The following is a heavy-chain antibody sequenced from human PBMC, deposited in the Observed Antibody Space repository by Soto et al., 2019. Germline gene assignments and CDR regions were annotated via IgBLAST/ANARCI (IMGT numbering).Heavy chain of an antibody. D-gene: IGHD3-3*01. CDR3: ARVPIGLGRLRFMNYFDF. Sequence: GGSLRLSCAASGFTFSDYYMSWIRQAPGKGLEWVSYISSSRSTIYYADSVKGRFTISRDNAKNSLYLQMNSLRAEDTAVYYCARVPIGLGRLRFMNYFDFWGQGTLVNVSS. J-gene: IGHJ4*02. CDR1: GFTFSDYY. CDR2: ISSSRSTI. V-gene: IGHV3-11*01.